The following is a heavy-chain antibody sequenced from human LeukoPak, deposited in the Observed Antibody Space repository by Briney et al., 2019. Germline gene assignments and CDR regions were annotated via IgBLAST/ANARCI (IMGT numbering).Heavy chain of an antibody. CDR3: TRLSEMLRGPQVIYYFEY. CDR1: GFTFNSYS. Sequence: GGSLRLSCAASGFTFNSYSMNWVRQAPGKGLEWVSSISSSSLSYIYYADSVKGRFTIFRDNAKNSLYLQMNSLRAEDTAVYYCTRLSEMLRGPQVIYYFEYWGQGTLVTVSS. V-gene: IGHV3-21*01. D-gene: IGHD3-10*01. J-gene: IGHJ4*02. CDR2: ISSSSLSYI.